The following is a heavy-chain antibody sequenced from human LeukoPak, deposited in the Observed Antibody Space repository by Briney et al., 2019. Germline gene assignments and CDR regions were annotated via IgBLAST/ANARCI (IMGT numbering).Heavy chain of an antibody. CDR2: IYYSGST. Sequence: SETLSLTCTVSGGSVSSGSYYWSWIRQPPGKGLEWIGYIYYSGSTNYNPSLKSRVTISVDTSKNQFSLKLGSVTAADTAVYYCARDSVAVASIDYWGQGTRVIDTS. V-gene: IGHV4-61*01. D-gene: IGHD6-19*01. CDR3: ARDSVAVASIDY. J-gene: IGHJ4*02. CDR1: GGSVSSGSYY.